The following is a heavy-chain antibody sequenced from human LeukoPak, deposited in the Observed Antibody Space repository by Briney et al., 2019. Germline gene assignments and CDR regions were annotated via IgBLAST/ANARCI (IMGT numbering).Heavy chain of an antibody. D-gene: IGHD2-15*01. Sequence: PSETLSLTCTVSGYSISSGYYWSWIRQPAGKGLEWIGRIYTSGSTNYNPSLKSRVTMSVDTSKNQFSLKLSSVTAADTAVYYCARDRRYSLRANWFDPWGQGTLVTVSS. V-gene: IGHV4-4*07. J-gene: IGHJ5*02. CDR1: GYSISSGYY. CDR3: ARDRRYSLRANWFDP. CDR2: IYTSGST.